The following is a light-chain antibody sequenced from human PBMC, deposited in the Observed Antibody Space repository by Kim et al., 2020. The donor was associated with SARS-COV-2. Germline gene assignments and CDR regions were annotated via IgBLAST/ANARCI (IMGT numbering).Light chain of an antibody. V-gene: IGKV4-1*01. Sequence: ATINCQSSQSVLYSSNNKDYLAWYQQKPGQPPELLIYWASTRKSGVPDRFSGSGSGTDFTLTISSLQAEDVAVYYCQQYYSTPRTFGQGTKVDIK. J-gene: IGKJ1*01. CDR1: QSVLYSSNNKDY. CDR2: WAS. CDR3: QQYYSTPRT.